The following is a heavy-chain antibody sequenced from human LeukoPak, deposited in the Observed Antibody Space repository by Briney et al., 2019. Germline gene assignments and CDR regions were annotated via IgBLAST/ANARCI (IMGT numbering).Heavy chain of an antibody. CDR2: IRYDGSNK. V-gene: IGHV3-30*02. Sequence: PGGSLRLSCTASGFTFGDYAMNWVRQAPGKGLEWVAFIRYDGSNKYYADSVKGRFTISRDNSKNTLYLQMNSLRAEDTAVYYCAKGVYYFDYWGQGTLVTVSS. CDR1: GFTFGDYA. CDR3: AKGVYYFDY. J-gene: IGHJ4*02.